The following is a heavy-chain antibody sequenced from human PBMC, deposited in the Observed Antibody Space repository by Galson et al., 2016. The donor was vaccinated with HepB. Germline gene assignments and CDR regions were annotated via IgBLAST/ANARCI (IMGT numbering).Heavy chain of an antibody. CDR1: GASISGYY. D-gene: IGHD6-19*01. Sequence: SETLSLTCTVSGASISGYYLSWIRQPPGKGLEWIGYIYYSGRTNYNPSLKSRVTISVDTSKNQFSLKLSSVTAADTAVYYCARDDSGGWYGFLYGMVVGGQGTTVTVSS. CDR3: ARDDSGGWYGFLYGMVV. V-gene: IGHV4-59*01. CDR2: IYYSGRT. J-gene: IGHJ6*02.